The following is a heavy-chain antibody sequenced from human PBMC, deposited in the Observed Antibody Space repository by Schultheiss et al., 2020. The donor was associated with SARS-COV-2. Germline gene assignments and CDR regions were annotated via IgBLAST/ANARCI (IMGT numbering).Heavy chain of an antibody. V-gene: IGHV3-21*01. Sequence: GGSLRLSCTASGFTFGDYALNWVRQAPGKGLEWVSSISSSSSYIYYADSVKGRFTISRDNAKNSLYLQMNSLRAEDTAVYYCARIAMTGNDAFDIWGQGTMVTVSS. CDR1: GFTFGDYA. CDR2: ISSSSSYI. D-gene: IGHD3-9*01. J-gene: IGHJ3*02. CDR3: ARIAMTGNDAFDI.